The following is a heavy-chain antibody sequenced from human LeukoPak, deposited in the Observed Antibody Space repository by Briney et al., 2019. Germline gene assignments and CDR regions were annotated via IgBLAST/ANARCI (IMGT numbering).Heavy chain of an antibody. CDR1: GFTFDDYT. Sequence: PGGSLRLSCAASGFTFDDYTMHWVRQAPGKSLEWVSLISWDGGSSYYADSVKGRFTISRDNSKNSLYLQMNSLRTEDTALYYCAKDGYNFSFDYWGQGTLVTVSS. CDR2: ISWDGGSS. D-gene: IGHD5-24*01. CDR3: AKDGYNFSFDY. V-gene: IGHV3-43*01. J-gene: IGHJ4*02.